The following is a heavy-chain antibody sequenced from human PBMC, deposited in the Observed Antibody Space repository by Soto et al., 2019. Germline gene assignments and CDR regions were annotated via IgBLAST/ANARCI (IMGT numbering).Heavy chain of an antibody. CDR1: GFTFSNYW. Sequence: EVQLVESGGDLVQWGGSLRLSCAASGFTFSNYWMNWVRLAPGKGPEWVANINQDGSEQNYVDSVRGRFTISRDNARNSLYLQMNSLRAEDTAVFYWARKGNWGAFDVWGQGTLVVVSS. D-gene: IGHD3-16*01. CDR2: INQDGSEQ. J-gene: IGHJ3*01. V-gene: IGHV3-7*01. CDR3: ARKGNWGAFDV.